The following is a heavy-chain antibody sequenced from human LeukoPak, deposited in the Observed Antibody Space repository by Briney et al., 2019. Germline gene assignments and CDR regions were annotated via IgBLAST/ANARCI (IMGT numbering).Heavy chain of an antibody. Sequence: GGSLRLSCAASGFTFSTYDIHWVRQTTGRGLEWVSAIGTAGDTYYVDSVKGRFTISRENAKNYLYLQMNSLRAGDTAVYYCVRGIVRRGYFDYWGQGALVTVSS. V-gene: IGHV3-13*01. CDR2: IGTAGDT. CDR1: GFTFSTYD. D-gene: IGHD3-10*01. CDR3: VRGIVRRGYFDY. J-gene: IGHJ4*02.